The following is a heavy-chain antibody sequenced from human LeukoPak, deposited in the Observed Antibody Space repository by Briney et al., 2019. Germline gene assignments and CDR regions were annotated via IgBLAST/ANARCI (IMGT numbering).Heavy chain of an antibody. CDR3: ARGENNYGYYYFDY. D-gene: IGHD5-18*01. J-gene: IGHJ4*02. CDR2: ISSSSSYI. CDR1: EFTSSTYS. Sequence: GGSLRLSCAASEFTSSTYSMNWVRQAPGKGLEWVSSISSSSSYIYYADSVKGRFTISRDNAKNSLYLQMNSLRAEDTAVYYCARGENNYGYYYFDYWGQGTLVTVSS. V-gene: IGHV3-21*01.